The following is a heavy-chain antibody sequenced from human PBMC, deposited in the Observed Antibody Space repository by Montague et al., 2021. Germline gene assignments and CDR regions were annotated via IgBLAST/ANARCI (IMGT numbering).Heavy chain of an antibody. Sequence: SLRLSCAASGFTFSRYWMHWVRQVPGKGLVWVSRIKPDGSFISYAGSVKGRFIISRDNAENTLSLQMNSLRADDTAVYYCVRDQVDYYDSPGDDFDYWGQGTLVTVSS. CDR3: VRDQVDYYDSPGDDFDY. J-gene: IGHJ4*02. V-gene: IGHV3-74*01. CDR2: IKPDGSFI. D-gene: IGHD3-22*01. CDR1: GFTFSRYW.